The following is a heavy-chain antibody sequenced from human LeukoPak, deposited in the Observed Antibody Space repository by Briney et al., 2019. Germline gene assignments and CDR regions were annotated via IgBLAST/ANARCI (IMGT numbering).Heavy chain of an antibody. CDR3: ARRPCSGGSCYFDY. V-gene: IGHV3-21*04. J-gene: IGHJ4*02. CDR2: ISSSSSYI. D-gene: IGHD2-15*01. CDR1: GFTFSSYS. Sequence: GGSLRLSCAASGFTFSSYSMNWVRQAPGKGLEWVSSISSSSSYIYYADSVKGRFTISRDNAKNSLYLQMNSLRAEDTAMYYCARRPCSGGSCYFDYWGQGTLVTVSS.